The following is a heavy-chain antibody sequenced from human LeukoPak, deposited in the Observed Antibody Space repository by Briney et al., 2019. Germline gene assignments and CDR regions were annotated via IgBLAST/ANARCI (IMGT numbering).Heavy chain of an antibody. D-gene: IGHD6-19*01. Sequence: GGSLRLSCAASGFIFRNFWMSWVRQASGKGLEWVANIKQDGSESYYVDSVKGRFTISRDNAKNSLYLQMNSLRAEDTAVYYCARDPVFDYRSGFDRWGQGTLVTVSS. CDR3: ARDPVFDYRSGFDR. J-gene: IGHJ5*02. CDR1: GFIFRNFW. V-gene: IGHV3-7*01. CDR2: IKQDGSES.